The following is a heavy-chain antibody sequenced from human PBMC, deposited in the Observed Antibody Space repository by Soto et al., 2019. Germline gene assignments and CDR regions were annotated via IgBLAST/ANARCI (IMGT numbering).Heavy chain of an antibody. CDR1: GYAFTSYA. Sequence: ASVKVSCKASGYAFTSYALHWVRQAPGQRLEWMGWINAGNGNTKYSQKFQGRVTITKDTSATTAYMELSSLRSEDTAVYYCARDLGGWPDYWGQGTLVTVSS. CDR3: ARDLGGWPDY. D-gene: IGHD2-15*01. CDR2: INAGNGNT. J-gene: IGHJ4*02. V-gene: IGHV1-3*01.